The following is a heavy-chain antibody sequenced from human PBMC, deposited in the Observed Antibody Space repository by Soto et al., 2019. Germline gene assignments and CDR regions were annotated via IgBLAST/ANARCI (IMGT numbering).Heavy chain of an antibody. V-gene: IGHV2-5*02. CDR3: ARSLRDYGLGRERANYLDP. J-gene: IGHJ5*02. CDR2: IYWADDK. D-gene: IGHD3-10*01. CDR1: GFSLSTTGVG. Sequence: QITLKESGPTLVRPTQTLTLTCTFSGFSLSTTGVGVGWIRQPPGKALEWLALIYWADDKRYSPSLKSRLTITKDASKNELMLTMTYLHPVDPATYYCARSLRDYGLGRERANYLDPWGQGTQVTVTS.